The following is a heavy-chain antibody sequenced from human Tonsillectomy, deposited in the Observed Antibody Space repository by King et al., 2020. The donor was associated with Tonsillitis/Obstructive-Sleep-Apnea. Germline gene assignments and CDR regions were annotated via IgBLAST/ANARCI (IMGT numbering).Heavy chain of an antibody. CDR3: AGRGCSSTLCYYYMNV. CDR2: ISHSGIT. J-gene: IGHJ6*03. CDR1: GGSFSDYY. Sequence: VQLPQWGAGLLKPSETLSLTCAVYGGSFSDYYWSWIRQPPGKGLEWIGEISHSGITNYNPSLKSRVTISVDTSKNQFSLKLSSMTAADKALYYFAGRGCSSTLCYYYMNVWGKATTVTVSS. D-gene: IGHD6-13*01. V-gene: IGHV4-34*01.